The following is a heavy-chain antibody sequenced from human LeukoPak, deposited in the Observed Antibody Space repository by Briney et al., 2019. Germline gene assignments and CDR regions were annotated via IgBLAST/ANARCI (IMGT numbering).Heavy chain of an antibody. D-gene: IGHD2-2*02. CDR1: GGSISSYY. CDR2: IYYSGST. CDR3: ARSSPGAFYPYCSSTSCYSWFDP. V-gene: IGHV4-59*01. Sequence: SETLSLTCTVSGGSISSYYWSWIRQPPGKGLEWIGYIYYSGSTNYNPSLKSRVTISVDTSKNQFSLKLSSVTAADTAVYYWARSSPGAFYPYCSSTSCYSWFDPWGQGTLVTVSP. J-gene: IGHJ5*02.